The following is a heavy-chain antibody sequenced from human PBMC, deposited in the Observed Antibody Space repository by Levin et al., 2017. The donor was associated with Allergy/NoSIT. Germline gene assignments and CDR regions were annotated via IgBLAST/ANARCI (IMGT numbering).Heavy chain of an antibody. CDR3: ATIQL. J-gene: IGHJ4*02. CDR1: GFAFSNAW. Sequence: SCAASGFAFSNAWMSWVRQASGKGLEFVARIKSKSDGGTIHYAAPVKGSFTISRDDSKNMVYLHMNSLKTEDTAVYYCATIQLWGQGTLVTVSS. D-gene: IGHD1-1*01. CDR2: IKSKSDGGTI. V-gene: IGHV3-15*01.